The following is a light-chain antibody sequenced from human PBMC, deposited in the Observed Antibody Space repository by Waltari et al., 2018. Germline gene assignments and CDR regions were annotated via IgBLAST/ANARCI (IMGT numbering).Light chain of an antibody. J-gene: IGKJ2*03. CDR2: KAS. CDR3: QQCNSAPYS. V-gene: IGKV1-5*03. Sequence: DIQLPQSPSSLSASIGDRVTITCRASQGISRCVVWYQQKPGKAPKLLIYKASSLQSGVPSRFSGSGSGTDFTLTISSLQPEDFATYYCQQCNSAPYSFGQGTKVEIK. CDR1: QGISRC.